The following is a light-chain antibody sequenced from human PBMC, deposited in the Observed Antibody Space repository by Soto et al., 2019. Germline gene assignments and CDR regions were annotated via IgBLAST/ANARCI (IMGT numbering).Light chain of an antibody. J-gene: IGKJ4*01. CDR3: QQYNSWPLT. Sequence: EVVLTQSPATLSVSPGERATLSCRASQSVRSNLAWYQQKPGQAPRLLIYGASTRATGIPARFSGSGSGTEFTLTISSLQSEDFAVYYCQQYNSWPLTFGGGTKVEIK. V-gene: IGKV3-15*01. CDR1: QSVRSN. CDR2: GAS.